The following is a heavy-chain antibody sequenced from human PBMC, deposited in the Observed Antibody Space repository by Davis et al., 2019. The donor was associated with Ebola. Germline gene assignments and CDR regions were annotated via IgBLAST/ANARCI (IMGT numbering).Heavy chain of an antibody. Sequence: GGSLRLSCETSGFIFRNYVMSWVRQAPGKGLEWVSTFGTGGDTYYADSVKGRFTISRDNAKNSLYLQMNSLHQGPIGLPPGTLLQEHLWG. CDR2: FGTGGDT. J-gene: IGHJ6*01. CDR3: TLLQEHL. CDR1: GFIFRNYV. V-gene: IGHV3-23*01.